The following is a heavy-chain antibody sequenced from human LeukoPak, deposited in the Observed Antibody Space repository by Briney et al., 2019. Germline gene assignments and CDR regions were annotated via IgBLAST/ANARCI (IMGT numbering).Heavy chain of an antibody. J-gene: IGHJ4*02. CDR2: IITIFGTA. D-gene: IGHD2-8*02. CDR1: EGTFSIYA. Sequence: SVKLSCKPSEGTFSIYAISWVRQPPGQGLEWKRGIITIFGTANYAQKFQGRVTIPADECTSTAYMELSSVRSEDTAVYYCASGGMMWLDLSWFHYYLDYWGQGTLVTVSS. CDR3: ASGGMMWLDLSWFHYYLDY. V-gene: IGHV1-69*13.